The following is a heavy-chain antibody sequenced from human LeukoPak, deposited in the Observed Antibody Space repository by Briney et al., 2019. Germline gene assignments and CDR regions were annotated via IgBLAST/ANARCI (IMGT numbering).Heavy chain of an antibody. D-gene: IGHD3-22*01. CDR3: ARALADNRGYYLGFDY. CDR1: RFTFSSYS. Sequence: GGSLRLSCAASRFTFSSYSMNWVRQAPGKGLEWVSSISSSGSYIYYADSVKGRFTISRDNAKNSLYLQMDSLRPDDTAVYYCARALADNRGYYLGFDYWGQGTLVTVSS. J-gene: IGHJ4*02. V-gene: IGHV3-21*01. CDR2: ISSSGSYI.